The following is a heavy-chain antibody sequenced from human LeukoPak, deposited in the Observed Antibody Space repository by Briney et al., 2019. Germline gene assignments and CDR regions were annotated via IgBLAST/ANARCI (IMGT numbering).Heavy chain of an antibody. V-gene: IGHV4-34*01. CDR2: INHSGST. J-gene: IGHJ6*03. CDR3: ARGSDYYYYMDV. CDR1: GGSFSGYY. Sequence: SETLSLTCAVYGGSFSGYYWSWIRQPPGKGLEWIGEINHSGSTNYNPSLKSRVTISVDTSKNQFSLKLSSVTAADTAVYYCARGSDYYYYMDVWGKGTTVTVSS.